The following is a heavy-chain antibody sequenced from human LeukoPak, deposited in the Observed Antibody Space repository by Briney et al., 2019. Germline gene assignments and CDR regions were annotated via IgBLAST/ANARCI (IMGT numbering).Heavy chain of an antibody. Sequence: SETLSLTCSVSGVSISGISSYWGWSRQPPGKGLEWIGSIYYSGSTYYNPSLKSRVTISVDTSKNQFSLKLSSVTAADTAAYYCAGGRSSVLGYWGQGTLVTVSS. J-gene: IGHJ4*02. CDR1: GVSISGISSY. D-gene: IGHD6-19*01. CDR2: IYYSGST. CDR3: AGGRSSVLGY. V-gene: IGHV4-39*01.